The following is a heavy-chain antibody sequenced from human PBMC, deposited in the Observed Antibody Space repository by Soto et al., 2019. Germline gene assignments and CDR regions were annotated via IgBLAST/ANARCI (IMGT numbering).Heavy chain of an antibody. Sequence: QVHLVQSGAEVKKPGASVKVSCMASGYNFIAQNIHWVRQAPGLGLEWMGKMNPNSGGSDYAQEFQGRVTVTRETSISTVYMELTSLKSDDTAVYYCSPERHLNSPSDAFDLWGQGTMVIVSS. J-gene: IGHJ3*01. CDR2: MNPNSGGS. CDR1: GYNFIAQN. D-gene: IGHD1-7*01. V-gene: IGHV1-2*02. CDR3: SPERHLNSPSDAFDL.